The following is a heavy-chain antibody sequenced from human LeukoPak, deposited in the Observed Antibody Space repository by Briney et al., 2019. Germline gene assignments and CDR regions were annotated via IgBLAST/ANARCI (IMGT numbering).Heavy chain of an antibody. D-gene: IGHD6-13*01. CDR2: ISGSGGST. J-gene: IGHJ4*02. V-gene: IGHV3-23*01. Sequence: PGGSLRHSCAASGFTFSSYAMSWVRQAPGKGLEWVSAISGSGGSTYYADSVKGRFTISRDNSKNTLYLQMNSLRAEDTAVYYCAKDVKQQLVPPNFDYWGQGTLVTVSS. CDR1: GFTFSSYA. CDR3: AKDVKQQLVPPNFDY.